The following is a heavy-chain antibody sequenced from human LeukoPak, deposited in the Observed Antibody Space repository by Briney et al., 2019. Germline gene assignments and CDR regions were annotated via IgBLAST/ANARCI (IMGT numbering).Heavy chain of an antibody. J-gene: IGHJ4*02. D-gene: IGHD6-19*01. CDR2: IYTSGST. CDR3: ARDDSSGWYGGLDY. V-gene: IGHV4-4*07. Sequence: SETLSLXCAVYGGSFSGYYWSWIRQPAGKGLEWIGRIYTSGSTNYNPSLKSRVTISVDTSENQFSLKLSSVTAADTAVYYCARDDSSGWYGGLDYWGQGTLVTVSS. CDR1: GGSFSGYY.